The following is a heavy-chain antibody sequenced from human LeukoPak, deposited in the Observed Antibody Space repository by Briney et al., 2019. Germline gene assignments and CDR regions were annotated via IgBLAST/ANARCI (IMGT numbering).Heavy chain of an antibody. V-gene: IGHV4-38-2*02. CDR3: ARLVRLRRWELLRRYYFDY. CDR2: IYYSGST. Sequence: SETLSLTCIVSAYSISSGYYWGWIRQPPGKGLEWIGSIYYSGSTYYNPSLKSRVTISVDTSKNQFSLKLSSVTAADTAVYYCARLVRLRRWELLRRYYFDYWGQGTLVTVSS. D-gene: IGHD1-26*01. CDR1: AYSISSGYY. J-gene: IGHJ4*02.